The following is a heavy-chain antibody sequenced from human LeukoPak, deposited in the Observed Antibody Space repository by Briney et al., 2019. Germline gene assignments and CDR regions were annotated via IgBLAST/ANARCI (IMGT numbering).Heavy chain of an antibody. CDR3: ARSPYYYDSSAYYSNYYYGMDV. D-gene: IGHD3-22*01. J-gene: IGHJ6*02. CDR2: ICYSGST. CDR1: GGSISSGGYY. V-gene: IGHV4-31*03. Sequence: SETLSRTCTVSGGSISSGGYYWSWIRQHPGKGLEWIGYICYSGSTYYNPSLKSRVTISVDTSKNQFSLKLSSVTAADTAVYYCARSPYYYDSSAYYSNYYYGMDVWGQGTTVTVSS.